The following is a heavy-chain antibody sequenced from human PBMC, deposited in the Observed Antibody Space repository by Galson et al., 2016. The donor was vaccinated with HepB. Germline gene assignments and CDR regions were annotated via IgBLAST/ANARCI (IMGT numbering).Heavy chain of an antibody. CDR3: AKEGRVRGVIDTMVQGGSIDY. Sequence: SLRLSCAASGFTFNNYGMHWVRQAPGKGLEWVAVIAYDGSNEFYADSVKGRFTISRDNSKSTMFLQMNSLRAEDTATYYCAKEGRVRGVIDTMVQGGSIDYWGQGTLVTVSS. D-gene: IGHD3-10*01. CDR1: GFTFNNYG. V-gene: IGHV3-30*18. CDR2: IAYDGSNE. J-gene: IGHJ4*02.